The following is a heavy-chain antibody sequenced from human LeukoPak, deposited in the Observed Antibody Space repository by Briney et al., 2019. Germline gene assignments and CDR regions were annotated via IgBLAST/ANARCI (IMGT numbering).Heavy chain of an antibody. Sequence: GSLRLSCVASGLTFSNYAMTWVRRAPGKGLEWVSAISGSGGSTYYADSVRGRFTTSRDASKNTLYLQMNSLRAEDAAIYFCAKNGAAGWLSPLDYWGQGTLVTVSS. CDR2: ISGSGGST. CDR3: AKNGAAGWLSPLDY. D-gene: IGHD5-24*01. V-gene: IGHV3-23*01. CDR1: GLTFSNYA. J-gene: IGHJ4*02.